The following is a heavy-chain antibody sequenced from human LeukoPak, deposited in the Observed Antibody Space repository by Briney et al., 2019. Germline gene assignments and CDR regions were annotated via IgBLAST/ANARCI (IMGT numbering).Heavy chain of an antibody. D-gene: IGHD3-22*01. CDR1: GGSFSGYY. Sequence: SETLSLTCAVYGGSFSGYYWSWIRQPPGKGLEWIGEINHSGNTNYNPSLKSRVTISVDTSKNQFSLKLSSVTAADTAVYYCARGPYGSSRDWGQGTLVTVSS. V-gene: IGHV4-34*01. CDR2: INHSGNT. J-gene: IGHJ4*02. CDR3: ARGPYGSSRD.